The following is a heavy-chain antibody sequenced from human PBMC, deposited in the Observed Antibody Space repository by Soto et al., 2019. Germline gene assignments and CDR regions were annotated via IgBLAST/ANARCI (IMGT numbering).Heavy chain of an antibody. D-gene: IGHD2-2*02. J-gene: IGHJ6*02. V-gene: IGHV1-2*02. CDR2: INPNSGGT. CDR3: ARDYCSSTSCYKDYYYGMDV. CDR1: GYTFTGYY. Sequence: ASVKVSCKASGYTFTGYYMHWVRQAPGQGLEWMGWINPNSGGTNYAQKFQGRVTMTRDTSISTAYMELSRLRSDDTAVYYCARDYCSSTSCYKDYYYGMDVWGQGTTVTVS.